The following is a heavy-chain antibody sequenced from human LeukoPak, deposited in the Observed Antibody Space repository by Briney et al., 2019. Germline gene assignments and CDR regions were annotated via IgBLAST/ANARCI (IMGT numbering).Heavy chain of an antibody. V-gene: IGHV3-30*03. CDR1: GFTFSSYG. Sequence: GGSLRLSCAASGFTFSSYGMHWVRQAPGKGLEWVAIITYDGSNKYYADSVKGRFTISRDNSKNTLYLQMNSLKTEDTAVYYCTTGTVTNYYFDYWGQGTLVTVSS. CDR3: TTGTVTNYYFDY. J-gene: IGHJ4*02. CDR2: ITYDGSNK. D-gene: IGHD4-17*01.